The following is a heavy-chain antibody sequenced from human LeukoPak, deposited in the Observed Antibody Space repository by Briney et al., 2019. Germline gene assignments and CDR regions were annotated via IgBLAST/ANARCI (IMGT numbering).Heavy chain of an antibody. CDR2: IVVGSGNT. V-gene: IGHV1-58*01. CDR3: AAGYSGSYYPSFDY. CDR1: GFTFTSSA. J-gene: IGHJ4*02. D-gene: IGHD3-10*01. Sequence: GTSVKVSCKASGFTFTSSAVQWVRQARGQRREWIGWIVVGSGNTNYAQKFQERVTITRDMSTSTAYMELSSLRSEDTAVYYCAAGYSGSYYPSFDYWGQGTLVTVSS.